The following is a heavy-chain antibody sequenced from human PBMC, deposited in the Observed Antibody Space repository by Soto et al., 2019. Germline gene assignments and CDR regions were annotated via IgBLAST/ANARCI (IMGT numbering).Heavy chain of an antibody. CDR2: IYHSGST. CDR3: ARDLRITMVRGEDYYYGMDV. Sequence: LSLTCAVSGGSISSSNWWSWVRQPPGKGLEWIGEIYHSGSTNYNPSLKSRVTISVDKSKNQFSLKLSSVTAADTAVYYCARDLRITMVRGEDYYYGMDVWGQGTTVTVSS. J-gene: IGHJ6*02. V-gene: IGHV4-4*02. D-gene: IGHD3-10*01. CDR1: GGSISSSNW.